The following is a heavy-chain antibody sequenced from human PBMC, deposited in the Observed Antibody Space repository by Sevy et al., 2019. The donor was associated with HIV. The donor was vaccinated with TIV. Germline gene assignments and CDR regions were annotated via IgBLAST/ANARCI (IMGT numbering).Heavy chain of an antibody. J-gene: IGHJ6*02. CDR3: ARPRANYVDHYFFYAMDV. CDR2: ISYDGSDK. D-gene: IGHD4-17*01. V-gene: IGHV3-30*19. CDR1: GFTFRSFS. Sequence: GGSLRLSCVASGFTFRSFSMHWVRQAPGKGLEWVALISYDGSDKYYADSVKGRFTISRDNFKNTLYLQMNSLTTEDTAVYYCARPRANYVDHYFFYAMDVWGQGTTVTVSS.